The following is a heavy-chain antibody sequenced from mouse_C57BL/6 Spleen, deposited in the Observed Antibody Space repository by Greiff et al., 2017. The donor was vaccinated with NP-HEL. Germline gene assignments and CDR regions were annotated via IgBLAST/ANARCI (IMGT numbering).Heavy chain of an antibody. V-gene: IGHV1-22*01. Sequence: EVQLQQSGPELVKPGASVKMSCKASGYTFTDYNMHWVKQSHGKSLEWIGYINPNNGGTSYNQKFKGKATLTVNKSSSTAYMELRSLTSEDSAVYYCASGSRSSFGVWGTGTTVTVSS. CDR1: GYTFTDYN. D-gene: IGHD1-1*01. CDR3: ASGSRSSFGV. J-gene: IGHJ1*03. CDR2: INPNNGGT.